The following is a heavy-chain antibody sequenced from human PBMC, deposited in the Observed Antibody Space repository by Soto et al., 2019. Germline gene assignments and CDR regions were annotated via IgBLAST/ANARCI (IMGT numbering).Heavy chain of an antibody. CDR3: ARKSGDYDYFDY. CDR2: IYYSGST. Sequence: SETLSLTCTVSGCSISSGGYYWSWIRQHPGKGLEWIGYIYYSGSTYYNPSLKSRVTISVDTSKNQFSLKLSSVTAADTAVYYCARKSGDYDYFDYWGQGTLVTVSS. V-gene: IGHV4-31*03. CDR1: GCSISSGGYY. D-gene: IGHD4-17*01. J-gene: IGHJ4*02.